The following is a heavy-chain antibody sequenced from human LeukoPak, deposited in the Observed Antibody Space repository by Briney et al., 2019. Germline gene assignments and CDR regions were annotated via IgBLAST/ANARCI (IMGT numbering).Heavy chain of an antibody. Sequence: GESLKISCKGSGNSFTNNWIAWVRQMPGKGLEWMGIIYPGDSDTRCSPSFQGQVTISVDKSISTAYLQWSSLKASDNAIYYCARHYSSRFDPWGQGTLVTVSS. D-gene: IGHD3-22*01. CDR1: GNSFTNNW. J-gene: IGHJ5*02. V-gene: IGHV5-51*01. CDR3: ARHYSSRFDP. CDR2: IYPGDSDT.